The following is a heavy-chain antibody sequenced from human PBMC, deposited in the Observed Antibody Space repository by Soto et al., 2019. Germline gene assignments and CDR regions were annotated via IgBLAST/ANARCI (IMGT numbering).Heavy chain of an antibody. J-gene: IGHJ5*02. CDR2: ISHSGST. CDR1: GGSISSGGYS. V-gene: IGHV4-30-2*01. Sequence: PSETLSLTCAVSGGSISSGGYSWSWIRQPPGKGLECIGYISHSGSTYYNPSLKSRVTISVDKSKNQFSLKLSSVTAADTAVYYCARDDPWFEPWGQGTLVTVSS. CDR3: ARDDPWFEP.